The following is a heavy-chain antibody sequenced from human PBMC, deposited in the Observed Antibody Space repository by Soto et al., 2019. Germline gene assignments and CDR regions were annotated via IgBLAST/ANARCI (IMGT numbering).Heavy chain of an antibody. CDR2: VFYSGSA. Sequence: SETLSLTCIVSGGSINNYYWSWVRQTPGKGLEWIGCVFYSGSANYNPSLKGRVTMSVDTSKSQFSLNLKSVTAADTAVYYCARAGTTYFTGWFDPWGQGTLVTVSS. CDR1: GGSINNYY. J-gene: IGHJ5*02. V-gene: IGHV4-59*01. D-gene: IGHD2-8*02. CDR3: ARAGTTYFTGWFDP.